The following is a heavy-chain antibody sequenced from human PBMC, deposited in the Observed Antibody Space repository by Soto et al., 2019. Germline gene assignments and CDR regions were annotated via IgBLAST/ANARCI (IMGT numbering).Heavy chain of an antibody. V-gene: IGHV3-21*02. CDR3: VRDLGRYFRSGYMDL. CDR2: INEDSTYI. D-gene: IGHD3-9*01. CDR1: GFAFNTYS. J-gene: IGHJ6*03. Sequence: EVQLVESGGGMVKPGGSLRLSCTPSGFAFNTYSMNWVRQAPGKGLEWVSSINEDSTYIYYADSLRGRITISRDNAKDSLFLQMNSLRPDDTAVYYCVRDLGRYFRSGYMDLWGDGATVTVSS.